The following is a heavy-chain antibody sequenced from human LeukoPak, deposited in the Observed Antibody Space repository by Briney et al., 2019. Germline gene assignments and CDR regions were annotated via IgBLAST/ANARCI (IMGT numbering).Heavy chain of an antibody. CDR2: IYYNGST. D-gene: IGHD5-24*01. CDR1: GCTFSTYY. CDR3: TRLSLGTITPNWYFDL. Sequence: KPSETLSLSCAASGCTFSTYYWSWIRQPPGKGLEYVGFIYYNGSTKYNPSLKGRVTISVDTSKNQFSLKLSSVTAADTAVYYCTRLSLGTITPNWYFDLWGRGTVVAVSS. V-gene: IGHV4-59*08. J-gene: IGHJ2*01.